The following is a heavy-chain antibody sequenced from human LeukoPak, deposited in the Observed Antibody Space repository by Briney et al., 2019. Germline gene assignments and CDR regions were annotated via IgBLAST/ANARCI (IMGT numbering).Heavy chain of an antibody. Sequence: GGSLRLSCAASGFTFSSYGMHWVRQAPGKGLEWVAFIRYDGSNKYYADSVKGRFTISRDNSKNTLYLQMNSLRAGDTAVYYCAKALVVRGVIIPLFDYWGQGTLVTVSS. CDR2: IRYDGSNK. J-gene: IGHJ4*02. CDR3: AKALVVRGVIIPLFDY. V-gene: IGHV3-30*02. D-gene: IGHD3-10*01. CDR1: GFTFSSYG.